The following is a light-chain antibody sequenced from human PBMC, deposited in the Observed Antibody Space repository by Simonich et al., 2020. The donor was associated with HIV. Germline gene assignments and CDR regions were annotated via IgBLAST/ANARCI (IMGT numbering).Light chain of an antibody. V-gene: IGKV1-39*01. Sequence: DIQMTQSPSTLSASVGDRVTITCRESQSISSYLNWYQQNPGKAPKLLIYAASTLQSGVPSRFSGSGSGTDCTLTISSLQPEDFATYYCQQSFSTPYTFGQGTKLEIK. J-gene: IGKJ2*01. CDR2: AAS. CDR3: QQSFSTPYT. CDR1: QSISSY.